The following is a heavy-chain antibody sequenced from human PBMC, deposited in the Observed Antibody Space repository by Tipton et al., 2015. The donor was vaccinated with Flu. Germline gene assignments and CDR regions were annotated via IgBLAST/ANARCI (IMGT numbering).Heavy chain of an antibody. CDR2: IYYTGTT. CDR1: GGSVTTDFYH. V-gene: IGHV4-61*01. J-gene: IGHJ4*02. Sequence: GLVKPSETLSLTCSVSGGSVTTDFYHWSWIRQPPGKPLEWIGYIYYTGTTTYNPSLNGRATISLDGSKSQLSLRLRSVTAADTAVYYCARVRTWIPFDYWGQGILVTVSS. D-gene: IGHD5-12*01. CDR3: ARVRTWIPFDY.